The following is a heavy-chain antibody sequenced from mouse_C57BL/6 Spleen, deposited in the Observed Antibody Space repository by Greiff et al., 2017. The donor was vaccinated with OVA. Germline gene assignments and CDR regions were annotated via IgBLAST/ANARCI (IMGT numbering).Heavy chain of an antibody. Sequence: VQLKQPGAELVRPGSSVKLSCKASGYTFTSYWMHWVKQRPIQGLEWIGNIDPSDSETHYNQKFKDKATLTVDKSSSTAYMQLSSLTSEDSAVYYCARFYDYNADYWGQGTTLTVSS. CDR1: GYTFTSYW. V-gene: IGHV1-52*01. CDR2: IDPSDSET. CDR3: ARFYDYNADY. J-gene: IGHJ2*01. D-gene: IGHD2-4*01.